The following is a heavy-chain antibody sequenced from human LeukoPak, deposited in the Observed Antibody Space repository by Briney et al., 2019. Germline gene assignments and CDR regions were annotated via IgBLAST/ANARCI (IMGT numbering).Heavy chain of an antibody. D-gene: IGHD3-22*01. CDR3: ARGVGRYYDSSGPPSA. J-gene: IGHJ4*02. CDR1: GGSISSSSYY. Sequence: SSETLSLTCTVFGGSISSSSYYWVWIRQPPGKGLEWIGSLYYSGNTYYNPSLKSRVTISVDMSKNQFSLNLSSVSAADTAVYYCARGVGRYYDSSGPPSAWGQGTLVPVSS. V-gene: IGHV4-39*07. CDR2: LYYSGNT.